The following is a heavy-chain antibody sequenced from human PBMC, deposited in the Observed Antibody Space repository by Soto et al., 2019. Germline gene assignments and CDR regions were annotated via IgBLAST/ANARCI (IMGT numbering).Heavy chain of an antibody. CDR2: MNPNSGNT. CDR3: ARGGSDYYGMDV. J-gene: IGHJ6*02. Sequence: ASVTVSCKASGYTFTSYDINWVRKATGQGLEWMGWMNPNSGNTGYAQKFQGRVTMTRNTSISTAYMELSSLRSEDTAMYYCARGGSDYYGMDVRGQGTTVTVS. V-gene: IGHV1-8*01. D-gene: IGHD2-15*01. CDR1: GYTFTSYD.